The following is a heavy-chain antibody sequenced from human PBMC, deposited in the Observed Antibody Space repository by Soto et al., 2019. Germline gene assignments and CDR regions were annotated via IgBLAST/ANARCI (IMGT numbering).Heavy chain of an antibody. Sequence: PGGSLRLSCAASGFTFSSYWMSWVRQAPGKGPEWVANIKQDGSEKYYVDSVKGRFTISRDNAKNSLYLQMNSLRAEDTAVYYCARGKLPLYCSGGSCHDAFDIWGQGTMVTVSS. D-gene: IGHD2-15*01. V-gene: IGHV3-7*01. CDR2: IKQDGSEK. CDR3: ARGKLPLYCSGGSCHDAFDI. CDR1: GFTFSSYW. J-gene: IGHJ3*02.